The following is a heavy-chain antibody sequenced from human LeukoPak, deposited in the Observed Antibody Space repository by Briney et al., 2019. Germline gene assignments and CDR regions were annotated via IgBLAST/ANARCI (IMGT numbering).Heavy chain of an antibody. CDR3: AKKGPHCTNGVCYTKYYFDY. V-gene: IGHV3-23*01. J-gene: IGHJ4*02. CDR2: ISGSGGST. D-gene: IGHD2-8*01. Sequence: PGGPLRLSCAASGFTFSSYAMSWVRQAPGKGLEWVSAISGSGGSTYYADPVKGRFTISRDNSKNTLYLQMNSLRAEDTAVYYCAKKGPHCTNGVCYTKYYFDYWGQGTLVTVSS. CDR1: GFTFSSYA.